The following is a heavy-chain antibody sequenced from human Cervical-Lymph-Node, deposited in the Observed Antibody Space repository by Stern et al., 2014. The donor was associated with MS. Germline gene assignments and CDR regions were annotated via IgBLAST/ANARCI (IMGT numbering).Heavy chain of an antibody. CDR2: MNTNRGHS. D-gene: IGHD3-16*01. V-gene: IGHV1-8*01. Sequence: VQLVQSGAEVKKPGASVKVSCKASGYTFTNYDVNWVRQATGQGLEWIGWMNTNRGHSGAAQQFKGRSHLTGNNFLNTAYMELKSLKFDDTATYFCTPSQGAFWGQGTVVTVSS. CDR3: TPSQGAF. J-gene: IGHJ4*02. CDR1: GYTFTNYD.